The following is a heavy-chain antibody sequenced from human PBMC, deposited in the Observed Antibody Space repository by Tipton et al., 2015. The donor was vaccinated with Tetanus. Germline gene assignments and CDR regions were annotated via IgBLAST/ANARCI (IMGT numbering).Heavy chain of an antibody. Sequence: TLSLTCTVSGGSISSGGYYWSWIRQHPGKGLEWIGDIYDSGSTQYSPSLKSRVTISLDTSKNRFSLKLSSVTAADTAVYYCASPKIKWGSSAFDVWGQGTMVAVSS. D-gene: IGHD7-27*01. CDR3: ASPKIKWGSSAFDV. J-gene: IGHJ3*01. CDR2: IYDSGST. CDR1: GGSISSGGYY. V-gene: IGHV4-31*03.